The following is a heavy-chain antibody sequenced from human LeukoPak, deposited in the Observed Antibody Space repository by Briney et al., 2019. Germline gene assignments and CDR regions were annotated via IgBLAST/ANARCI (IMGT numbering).Heavy chain of an antibody. D-gene: IGHD1-14*01. CDR1: GLPFSTSG. CDR2: TGPTGFDR. CDR3: ATETNGRHYDY. Sequence: GGSLRLSCTTSGLPFSTSGFNWVRRAPGRGRGGVASTGPTGFDRYHADSIKGRFTISRDNANNFLYLQMDSLRAEDTAVYYCATETNGRHYDYWGQGTLLTVSS. J-gene: IGHJ4*02. V-gene: IGHV3-21*06.